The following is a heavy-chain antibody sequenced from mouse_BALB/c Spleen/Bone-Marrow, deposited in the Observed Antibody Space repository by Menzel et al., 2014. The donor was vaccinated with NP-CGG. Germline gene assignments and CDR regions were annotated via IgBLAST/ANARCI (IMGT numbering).Heavy chain of an antibody. CDR1: GFSLNGYG. CDR2: IWGDGTT. Sequence: VMLVESGPGLVAPSQSLSITCTVSGFSLNGYGVNWVRQPPGKGLAWLGMIWGDGTTDYNSSLKSRLSISKDNSKNQVFLKMNSLQTDDTARYYCAGDRRYGNSEDGVDYWGQGTSVTVSS. V-gene: IGHV2-6-7*01. J-gene: IGHJ4*01. CDR3: AGDRRYGNSEDGVDY. D-gene: IGHD2-1*01.